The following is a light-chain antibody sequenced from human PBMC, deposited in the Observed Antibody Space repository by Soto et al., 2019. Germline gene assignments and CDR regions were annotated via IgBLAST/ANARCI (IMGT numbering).Light chain of an antibody. CDR1: SSDIGGLYNY. J-gene: IGLJ2*01. V-gene: IGLV2-14*01. CDR2: DVN. Sequence: QSALTQPASVSGSPGQSITISCTGTSSDIGGLYNYVSWYQQHPGKAPKLLIYDVNDRPSGVSDRFSGSKSGNTASLTISGLQAEDEAVYFCSAYSSGATHVVFVGGTKLTVL. CDR3: SAYSSGATHVV.